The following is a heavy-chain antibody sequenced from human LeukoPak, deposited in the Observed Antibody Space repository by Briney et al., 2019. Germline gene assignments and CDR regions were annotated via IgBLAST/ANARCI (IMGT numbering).Heavy chain of an antibody. V-gene: IGHV4-61*02. J-gene: IGHJ4*02. CDR1: GGSINSGNYY. Sequence: SQTLSLTCTVSGGSINSGNYYWTWIRQPAGKGLEWIGRVHTSGSTKYNPSLKSRVTISLDTSKNQFSLKLSSVTAADTAVYYCARDVVSYYYGSGSGDYWGQGTLVTVSS. CDR2: VHTSGST. CDR3: ARDVVSYYYGSGSGDY. D-gene: IGHD3-10*01.